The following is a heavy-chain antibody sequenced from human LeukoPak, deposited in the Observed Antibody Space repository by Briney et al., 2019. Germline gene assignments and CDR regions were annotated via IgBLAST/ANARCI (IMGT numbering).Heavy chain of an antibody. CDR3: ARGGSYLSAFDI. Sequence: GGSLRLSCAASGFTFSSYAMSWVRQAPGKGLEWVSAISGSGGSTFYADSVKGRFTISRDNSKNTLYLQMNSLRAEDTAVYYCARGGSYLSAFDIWGQGTMVTVSS. CDR1: GFTFSSYA. D-gene: IGHD1-26*01. V-gene: IGHV3-23*01. J-gene: IGHJ3*02. CDR2: ISGSGGST.